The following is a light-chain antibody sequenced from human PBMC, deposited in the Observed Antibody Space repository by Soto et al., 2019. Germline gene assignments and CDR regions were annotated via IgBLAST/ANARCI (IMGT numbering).Light chain of an antibody. V-gene: IGLV1-44*01. Sequence: QSVPTQPPSASGTPGQRVTISCSGSSSNIGSNTVNWYQQLPGTAPKLVIHSSDQRPSGVPDRFSGSQSGTSASLAISGLQSEDEADYYCAAWDDSLSVVVFGGGTKLTVL. CDR3: AAWDDSLSVVV. CDR2: SSD. CDR1: SSNIGSNT. J-gene: IGLJ3*02.